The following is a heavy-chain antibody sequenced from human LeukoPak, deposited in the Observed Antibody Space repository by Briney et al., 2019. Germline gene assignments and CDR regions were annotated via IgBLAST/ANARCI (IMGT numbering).Heavy chain of an antibody. CDR2: ISYDGRNK. CDR3: ATLVLGSSGWYGGCGMDV. CDR1: GFTFSSYA. V-gene: IGHV3-30*04. Sequence: GGSLRLSCAASGFTFSSYAMRWVRQAPGKGLEWVAVISYDGRNKYYADSVKGRFTISRDNSKNTLYLQMNRLRAEDTAVYYCATLVLGSSGWYGGCGMDVWGQGTTVTVSS. D-gene: IGHD6-19*01. J-gene: IGHJ6*02.